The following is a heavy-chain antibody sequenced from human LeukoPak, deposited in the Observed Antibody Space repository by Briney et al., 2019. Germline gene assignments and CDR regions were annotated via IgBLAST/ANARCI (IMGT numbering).Heavy chain of an antibody. V-gene: IGHV4-34*01. J-gene: IGHJ4*02. CDR2: VSHSGST. D-gene: IGHD4-17*01. CDR1: GGSFSGYY. Sequence: SETLSLTCAVYGGSFSGYYWSWIRQPPGKGLEWIGEVSHSGSTNYNPSLKSRVTISVDTSKNQSSLKLSSVTAADTAVYYCARGGQDYGDYVSATEIDYWGQGTLVTVSS. CDR3: ARGGQDYGDYVSATEIDY.